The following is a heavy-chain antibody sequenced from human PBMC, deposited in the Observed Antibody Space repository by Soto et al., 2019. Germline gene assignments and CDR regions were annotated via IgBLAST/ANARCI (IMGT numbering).Heavy chain of an antibody. CDR1: GYTFTSYD. CDR2: MNPNSVNT. CDR3: ARGGAAADRFDP. Sequence: QVQLVQSGAEVKKPGASVKVSCKASGYTFTSYDINWVRQATGQGLEWMGWMNPNSVNTGCAQKFQGRVSRTRNTSISTAYMELSSLRSEDTAVYFCARGGAAADRFDPWGQGTLVTVPS. D-gene: IGHD6-25*01. V-gene: IGHV1-8*01. J-gene: IGHJ5*02.